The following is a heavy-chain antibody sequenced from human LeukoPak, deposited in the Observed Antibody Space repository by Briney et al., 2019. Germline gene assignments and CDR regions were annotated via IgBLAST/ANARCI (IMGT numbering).Heavy chain of an antibody. CDR1: GFSFSGHW. CDR2: ISPTGSTT. J-gene: IGHJ5*02. V-gene: IGHV3-74*01. Sequence: PGGSLRLSCTASGFSFSGHWMHWARQLPGKGLVWVSRISPTGSTTSYADSVKGRFTVSRDNAKNTLYLQVNNLRAEDTAVYYCARGECRSCPRNHWFDPWGQGTLVTVSS. CDR3: ARGECRSCPRNHWFDP. D-gene: IGHD2-15*01.